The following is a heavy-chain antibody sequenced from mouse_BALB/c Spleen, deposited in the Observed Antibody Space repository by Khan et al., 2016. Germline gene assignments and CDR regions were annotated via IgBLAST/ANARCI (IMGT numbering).Heavy chain of an antibody. CDR3: ADALFVY. V-gene: IGHV1-87*01. J-gene: IGHJ3*01. CDR2: IYPGDGDT. Sequence: QVQLQQSGAELARPGASVRLSCKASGYTSANYWMQWVKQRPGQGLEWIGSIYPGDGDTRYSQKFKDKATLTADKSSSYAYMHLRSVESEDSAVYYCADALFVYWGQGTLVTVSA. CDR1: GYTSANYW.